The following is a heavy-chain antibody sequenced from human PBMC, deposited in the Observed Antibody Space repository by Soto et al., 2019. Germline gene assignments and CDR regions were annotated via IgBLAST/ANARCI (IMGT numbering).Heavy chain of an antibody. CDR3: AKRYNWDHFDC. Sequence: EVQLLESGGGLVQPGGSLRLSCAASGFTFTSYGMSWVRQAPGKGLEWVSAISGSGGSTYYADSVKGRFTISRDNSKNTLYLQMDSLRAEDTAVFYCAKRYNWDHFDCWGQGTLVTVSS. CDR2: ISGSGGST. J-gene: IGHJ4*02. D-gene: IGHD1-1*01. CDR1: GFTFTSYG. V-gene: IGHV3-23*01.